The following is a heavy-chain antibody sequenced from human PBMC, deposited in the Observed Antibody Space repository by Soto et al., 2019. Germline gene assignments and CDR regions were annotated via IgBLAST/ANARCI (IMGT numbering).Heavy chain of an antibody. J-gene: IGHJ4*02. CDR2: ISAYNGNT. D-gene: IGHD3-22*01. Sequence: ASVKVSCKASGYTFTSYGISWVRQAPGQGLEWMGWISAYNGNTNYAQKLQGRVTITRDTSASTAYMELSSLRSEDTAVYYCARVLSSSGYAPEGYWGQGTLVTVSS. CDR1: GYTFTSYG. V-gene: IGHV1-18*04. CDR3: ARVLSSSGYAPEGY.